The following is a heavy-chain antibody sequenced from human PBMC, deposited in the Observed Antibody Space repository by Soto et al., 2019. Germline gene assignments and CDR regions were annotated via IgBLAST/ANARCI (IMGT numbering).Heavy chain of an antibody. J-gene: IGHJ4*02. CDR2: VNPSGGHT. Sequence: QVQLVQSGAEVKKPGASVKVSCKASGDTFTDYYIHWVRQAPGQGLEWMGTVNPSGGHTTYAQHVLGRMTMTTDTSTSTLYMELTSLPSEDTAVYYCARGGHVVVVTAALDYWGQGTLVTVSS. V-gene: IGHV1-46*01. CDR3: ARGGHVVVVTAALDY. D-gene: IGHD2-21*02. CDR1: GDTFTDYY.